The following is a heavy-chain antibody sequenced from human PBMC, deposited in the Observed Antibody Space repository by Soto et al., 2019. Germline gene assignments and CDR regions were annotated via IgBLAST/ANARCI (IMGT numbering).Heavy chain of an antibody. CDR3: ASSRPWLVRDYYYSGMDV. V-gene: IGHV1-69*01. D-gene: IGHD5-12*01. CDR1: GGTFNSYA. CDR2: IIPLFGTT. J-gene: IGHJ6*02. Sequence: QVQLVQSGAEVQKPGSSVKVSCKASGGTFNSYAISWVRQAPGQGLEWMGGIIPLFGTTNYAQKFQGRVTITADESTTTAYMELSSLRSDDTAVYYWASSRPWLVRDYYYSGMDVWGQGTTVTVSS.